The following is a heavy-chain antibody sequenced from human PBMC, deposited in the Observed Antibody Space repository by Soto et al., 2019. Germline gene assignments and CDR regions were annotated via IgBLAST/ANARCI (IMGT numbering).Heavy chain of an antibody. CDR2: ISPYKGNT. D-gene: IGHD3-10*01. V-gene: IGHV1-18*01. CDR3: ARDLDGSGNYYSDY. J-gene: IGHJ4*02. Sequence: GASVKVSCKTSGYTFSSIGISWVRQAPGQGLEWMGWISPYKGNTYYAQRLQGRVTMTTDTSTSTAYMELRSLRSDDTAVYYCARDLDGSGNYYSDYWGQGTLVTVSS. CDR1: GYTFSSIG.